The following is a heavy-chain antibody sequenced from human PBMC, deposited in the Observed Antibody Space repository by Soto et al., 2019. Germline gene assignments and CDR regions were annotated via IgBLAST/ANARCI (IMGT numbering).Heavy chain of an antibody. D-gene: IGHD2-21*01. CDR2: ISSGGPTI. Sequence: QMQLVESGGNLVKPGGSLRLSCSASGFSFGDYYMNWIRKAPGKGLEWVSYISSGGPTISYSASVKGRFTSSRDNAKNSVYLEMNSLKAEDTAVYYCARRLFLDVWGQGTLVTVSS. CDR1: GFSFGDYY. CDR3: ARRLFLDV. J-gene: IGHJ4*02. V-gene: IGHV3-11*01.